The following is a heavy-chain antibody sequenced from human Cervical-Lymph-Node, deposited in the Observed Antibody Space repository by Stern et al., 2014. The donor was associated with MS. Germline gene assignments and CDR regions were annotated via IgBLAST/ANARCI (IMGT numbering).Heavy chain of an antibody. V-gene: IGHV4-59*01. CDR1: GGSINNYY. D-gene: IGHD3-16*01. Sequence: VQLVESGPGRVKPSETLSLTCTVSGGSINNYYLSWIRQSPGKGLEWIGQVFSPGTADYKPPLKSRITISADTSKNQSSLNLRSVTAADTAVYYCARDRHGGRQGPSDSWGQGILVTVPS. CDR3: ARDRHGGRQGPSDS. CDR2: VFSPGTA. J-gene: IGHJ1*01.